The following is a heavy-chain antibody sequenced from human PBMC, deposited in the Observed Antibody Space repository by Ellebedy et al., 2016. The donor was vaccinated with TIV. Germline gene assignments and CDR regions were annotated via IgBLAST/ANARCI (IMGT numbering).Heavy chain of an antibody. D-gene: IGHD3-10*01. J-gene: IGHJ4*02. Sequence: MPSETLSLTCTVSGGSISSSNYYWGWIRKPPGKGLEWIGSIYYSGSTFYNPSLKSRVTISVDTSKNQFSLKLNSVTAADTAVYYCARDRNMLRGVVAYWGQGTLVTVSS. V-gene: IGHV4-39*07. CDR3: ARDRNMLRGVVAY. CDR2: IYYSGST. CDR1: GGSISSSNYY.